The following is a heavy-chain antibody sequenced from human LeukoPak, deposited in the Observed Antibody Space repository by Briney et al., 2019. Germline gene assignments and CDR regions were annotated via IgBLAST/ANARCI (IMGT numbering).Heavy chain of an antibody. J-gene: IGHJ4*02. V-gene: IGHV3-21*01. D-gene: IGHD3-3*01. Sequence: GGSLRLSCAASGFTFSSYSMNWVRQAPGKGLEWVSSISSSSSYIYYAGSVKGRFTISRDNAKNSLYLQMNSLRAEDTAVYYCARAFGALKPPFDYWGQGTLVTVSS. CDR1: GFTFSSYS. CDR3: ARAFGALKPPFDY. CDR2: ISSSSSYI.